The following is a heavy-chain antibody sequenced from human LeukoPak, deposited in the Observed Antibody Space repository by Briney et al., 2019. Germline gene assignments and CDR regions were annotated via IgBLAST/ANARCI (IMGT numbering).Heavy chain of an antibody. D-gene: IGHD2-2*01. CDR1: GYTFTSYG. CDR3: ARDVSGVVVSAVTDY. V-gene: IGHV1-18*04. J-gene: IGHJ4*02. Sequence: ASVKVSCKASGYTFTSYGISWVRQAPGQGLEWMGWISAYNGNTNYAQKLQGRVTMTTDTSTSTAYMELRSLRSDDTAVYYCARDVSGVVVSAVTDYWGQGTLVTVSS. CDR2: ISAYNGNT.